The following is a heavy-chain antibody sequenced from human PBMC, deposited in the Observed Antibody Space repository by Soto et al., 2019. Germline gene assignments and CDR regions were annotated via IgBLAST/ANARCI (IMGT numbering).Heavy chain of an antibody. CDR1: GGSVSDYY. Sequence: SETLSLTCTVSGGSVSDYYWGWIRQPPGRGLEWIGYIYYNGNNNYNPSLKSRVTLSVDTSKNQFSLKMRSVTAADTAIYYCAKVIVLVPAASYGMDVWGLGTKVTV. V-gene: IGHV4-59*02. J-gene: IGHJ6*02. D-gene: IGHD2-2*01. CDR3: AKVIVLVPAASYGMDV. CDR2: IYYNGNN.